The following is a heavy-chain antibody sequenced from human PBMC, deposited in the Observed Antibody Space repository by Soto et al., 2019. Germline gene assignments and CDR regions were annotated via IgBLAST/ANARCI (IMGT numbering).Heavy chain of an antibody. Sequence: QLQLQESGSGLVKPSQTLSLTCAVSGGSISSGGYSWSWIRQPPGKGLEWIGYIYHSGSTYYNPSLKGRVTISVDRSKNQFSLKLSSVTAADTAVYYCARSPLGTDYYYGMDVWGQGTTVTVSS. D-gene: IGHD7-27*01. V-gene: IGHV4-30-2*01. CDR1: GGSISSGGYS. CDR2: IYHSGST. CDR3: ARSPLGTDYYYGMDV. J-gene: IGHJ6*02.